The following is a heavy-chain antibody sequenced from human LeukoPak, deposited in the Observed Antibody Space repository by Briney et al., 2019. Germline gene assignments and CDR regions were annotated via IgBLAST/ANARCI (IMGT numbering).Heavy chain of an antibody. CDR2: ISAYNGNT. J-gene: IGHJ4*02. V-gene: IGHV1-18*04. CDR3: ARNRHRWLPYSDY. CDR1: GYSFTSYY. D-gene: IGHD3-22*01. Sequence: GASVKVSCKTSGYSFTSYYIHWVRQAPGQGLEWVGWISAYNGNTNYAQKLQGRVTMTTDTSTTTAYMELRSLRSDDTAVYYCARNRHRWLPYSDYWGQGTLVTVSS.